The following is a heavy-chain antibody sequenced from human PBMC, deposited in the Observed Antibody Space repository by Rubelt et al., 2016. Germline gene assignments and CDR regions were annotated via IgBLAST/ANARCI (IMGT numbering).Heavy chain of an antibody. CDR1: GFTFSAYY. V-gene: IGHV3-11*05. D-gene: IGHD5-24*01. Sequence: GGGLVKPGGSLRLSCAASGFTFSAYYMSWIRQAPGMGLEWVAYISDSGTYTKYADSVKGRFAISRDNVKNSLYLQMSGLRAEETAVYYCARGDGHTPTFDYWGQGTLVTVSS. CDR3: ARGDGHTPTFDY. CDR2: ISDSGTYT. J-gene: IGHJ4*02.